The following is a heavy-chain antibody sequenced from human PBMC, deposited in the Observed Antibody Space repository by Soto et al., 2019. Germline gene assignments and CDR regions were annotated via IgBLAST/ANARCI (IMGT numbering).Heavy chain of an antibody. CDR1: GFTFDDYA. CDR2: ISWNSGSI. CDR3: AKAAGYTSSYPFDS. D-gene: IGHD6-13*01. V-gene: IGHV3-9*01. Sequence: EVQLVESGGGLVQPGRSLRLSCAASGFTFDDYAMHWVRQAPGKGLEWVSGISWNSGSIGYADSVKGRFTISRDNAKNSLYLQVNSLRAEDTALYYCAKAAGYTSSYPFDSWGQGTLVTVSS. J-gene: IGHJ4*02.